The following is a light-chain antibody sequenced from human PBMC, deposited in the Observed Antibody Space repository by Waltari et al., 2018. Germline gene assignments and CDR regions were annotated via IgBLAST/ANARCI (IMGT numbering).Light chain of an antibody. CDR1: ESVLYSSKNKNH. J-gene: IGKJ4*01. CDR2: WAS. V-gene: IGKV4-1*01. CDR3: QQYYSTPLT. Sequence: EIVMTQSPESLAVYLGERAPINCKSSESVLYSSKNKNHLAWYQQKPGQPPKLLLYWASTRKSGVPDRFSGSGSETDFTLTVTSLQAEDVAVYYCQQYYSTPLTFGGGTKVEIK.